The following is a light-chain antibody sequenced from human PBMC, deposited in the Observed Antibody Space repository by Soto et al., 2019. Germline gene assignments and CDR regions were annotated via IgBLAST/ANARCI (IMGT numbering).Light chain of an antibody. J-gene: IGLJ2*01. Sequence: KLMLTHPHAVSESPGKTLSSSCTRSSGSIANNYVQWYQQRPGSAPTTVIYENNQRLSGVPDRFSGSTDGSSNSASLTISGLQTEDEADYYCQSYDSDFVVFGGGTKLTVL. V-gene: IGLV6-57*04. CDR3: QSYDSDFVV. CDR2: ENN. CDR1: SGSIANNY.